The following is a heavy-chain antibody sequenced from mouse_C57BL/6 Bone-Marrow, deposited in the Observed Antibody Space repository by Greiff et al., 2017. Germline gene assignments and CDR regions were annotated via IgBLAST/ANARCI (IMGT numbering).Heavy chain of an antibody. Sequence: DVHLVESGGDLVKPGGSLKLSCAASGFTFSSYGMYWVRQTPDKRLEWVATISSGGSYTYYPDSVKGRFTISRDNAKNTLYLQMSSLKSEDTAMYYSAREGWLLHYYFDYWGQGTTLTVSS. J-gene: IGHJ2*01. CDR2: ISSGGSYT. D-gene: IGHD2-3*01. V-gene: IGHV5-6*01. CDR3: AREGWLLHYYFDY. CDR1: GFTFSSYG.